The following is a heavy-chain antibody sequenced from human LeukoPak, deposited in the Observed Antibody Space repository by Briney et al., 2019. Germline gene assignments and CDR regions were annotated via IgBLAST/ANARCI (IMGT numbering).Heavy chain of an antibody. D-gene: IGHD3-10*01. V-gene: IGHV3-43*01. CDR1: GFTFDDYN. CDR3: AKGGVTIITKKDYLEY. J-gene: IGHJ4*02. Sequence: PGGSLRLSCAASGFTFDDYNMHWVRQVPGRGLEWVSPVSWDGTVTFYRDSVEGRFTISRDNSKNFLYLQMNSLKSEDAGFYFCAKGGVTIITKKDYLEYWGPGTLVTVSS. CDR2: VSWDGTVT.